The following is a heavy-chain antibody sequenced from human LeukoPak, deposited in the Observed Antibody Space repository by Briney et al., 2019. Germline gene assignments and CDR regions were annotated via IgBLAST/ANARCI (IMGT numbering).Heavy chain of an antibody. Sequence: GSLRLSCAASGFTFSSYEMNRVRQAPGKGLEWIGEINHSGSTNYNPSLKSRVNISVDTSKNQFSLKLSSVTAADTAVYYCARLKRCSGGSCYSNYYYYYYMDVWGKGTTVTISS. V-gene: IGHV4-34*01. CDR2: INHSGST. D-gene: IGHD2-15*01. CDR1: GFTFSSYE. CDR3: ARLKRCSGGSCYSNYYYYYYMDV. J-gene: IGHJ6*03.